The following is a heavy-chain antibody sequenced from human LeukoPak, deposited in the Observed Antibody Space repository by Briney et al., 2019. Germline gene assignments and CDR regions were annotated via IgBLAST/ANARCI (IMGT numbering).Heavy chain of an antibody. V-gene: IGHV4-38-2*02. CDR2: LHHRGST. CDR3: TRDGFLIAGSRFDD. CDR1: GYSISDGYY. D-gene: IGHD6-13*01. J-gene: IGHJ4*02. Sequence: SETLSLTCTVSGYSISDGYYWGRIRQPPGKGLEWIGSLHHRGSTYYNPSLKSRVTTSVDTSKNQIFLKLSSVTAADTAVYYCTRDGFLIAGSRFDDWGQGTLVTVTS.